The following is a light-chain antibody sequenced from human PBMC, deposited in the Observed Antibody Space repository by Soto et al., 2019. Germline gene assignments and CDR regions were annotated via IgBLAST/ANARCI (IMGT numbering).Light chain of an antibody. V-gene: IGKV2-28*01. J-gene: IGKJ1*01. CDR2: LAS. CDR1: QSLLHSNGYNY. CDR3: MQPLQSWT. Sequence: VMTQSPLSLPVTPGEPASISCRSSQSLLHSNGYNYLAWFLQKAGQSPQLLIYLASSRASGVPDRFSGSGSGTDFTLKISRVEAEDVGVYYCMQPLQSWTFGQGTKVDIK.